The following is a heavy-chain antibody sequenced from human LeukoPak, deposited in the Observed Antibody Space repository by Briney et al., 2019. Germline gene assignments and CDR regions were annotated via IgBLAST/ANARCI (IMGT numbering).Heavy chain of an antibody. CDR2: VSLSGLT. J-gene: IGHJ4*02. D-gene: IGHD2-8*01. V-gene: IGHV4-4*02. CDR3: SRENGAFSPFGY. Sequence: SGTLSLTCGVSSGSITSTNWWSWVRQPPGQGLEWIGEVSLSGLTNYNPSLSSRVIMALDTSKNHLSLHLTSVTAADTAVYYCSRENGAFSPFGYWGQGYLVTVLS. CDR1: SGSITSTNW.